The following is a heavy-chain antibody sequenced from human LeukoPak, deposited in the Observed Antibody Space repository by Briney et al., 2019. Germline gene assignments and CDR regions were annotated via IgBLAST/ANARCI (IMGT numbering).Heavy chain of an antibody. J-gene: IGHJ5*02. V-gene: IGHV4-31*03. CDR3: AKVLRGTGNWFDP. Sequence: SETLSLTCTVSGGSISSGGYYWSWIRQYPGKGLEWIGSIYYSGSTYYNPSLKSRLTISVDTSNNQFSLNLSSVAAADTAVYYCAKVLRGTGNWFDPWGQGTLVTVSS. D-gene: IGHD3-16*01. CDR2: IYYSGST. CDR1: GGSISSGGYY.